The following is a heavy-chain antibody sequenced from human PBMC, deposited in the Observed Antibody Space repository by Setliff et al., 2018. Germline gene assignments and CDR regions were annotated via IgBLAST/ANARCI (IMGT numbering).Heavy chain of an antibody. V-gene: IGHV1-3*01. CDR3: ARCGYQLLPSIIAAAFDNAFDI. J-gene: IGHJ3*02. CDR2: INPDNGNR. D-gene: IGHD2-2*01. CDR1: GFTLTSYP. Sequence: VKVSCKASGFTLTSYPIHWVRQAPGQRLEWMGWINPDNGNRKYSQRFQGRVTITRDTSASTVFLELSTLRSEDTAVYYCARCGYQLLPSIIAAAFDNAFDIWGQGTMVTVSS.